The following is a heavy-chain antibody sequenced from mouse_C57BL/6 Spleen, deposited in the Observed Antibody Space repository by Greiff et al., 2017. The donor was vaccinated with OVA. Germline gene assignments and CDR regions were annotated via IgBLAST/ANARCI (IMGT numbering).Heavy chain of an antibody. Sequence: QVQLQQSGPELVKPGASVKISCKASGYAFSSSWMNWVKQRPGKGLEWIGRIYPGDGDTNYNGKFKGKATLTADKSSSTAYMKLSSLASEDSAVYFCARESSGSFYAMDYWGQGTSVTVSS. CDR2: IYPGDGDT. V-gene: IGHV1-82*01. D-gene: IGHD3-2*02. J-gene: IGHJ4*01. CDR3: ARESSGSFYAMDY. CDR1: GYAFSSSW.